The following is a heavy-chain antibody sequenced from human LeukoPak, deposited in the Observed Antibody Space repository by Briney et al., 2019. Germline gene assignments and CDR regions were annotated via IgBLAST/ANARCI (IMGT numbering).Heavy chain of an antibody. Sequence: SQTLSLTCTVSGGSISSGDYYWSWLRQPPGKGLEWIGYIYYSGSTYYNPSLKSRVTISVDTSKNQFSLKLSSVTAADTAVYYCARDSDSTLLAYGMDVWGQGTTVTVSS. J-gene: IGHJ6*02. V-gene: IGHV4-30-4*01. D-gene: IGHD3-10*01. CDR2: IYYSGST. CDR3: ARDSDSTLLAYGMDV. CDR1: GGSISSGDYY.